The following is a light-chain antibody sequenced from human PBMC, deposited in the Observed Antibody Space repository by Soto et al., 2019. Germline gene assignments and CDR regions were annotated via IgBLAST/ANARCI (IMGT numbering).Light chain of an antibody. V-gene: IGKV3-15*01. CDR3: QQYATTPFT. Sequence: EKALTQSPVTLSLSPGERATLSCRASQSVSSNLAWYQQRPGQAPRLLIYGASTRASGVPDRFSGSGSGTEFILTISSLQSEDSAVYYCQQYATTPFTFGPGTKVDIK. CDR1: QSVSSN. J-gene: IGKJ3*01. CDR2: GAS.